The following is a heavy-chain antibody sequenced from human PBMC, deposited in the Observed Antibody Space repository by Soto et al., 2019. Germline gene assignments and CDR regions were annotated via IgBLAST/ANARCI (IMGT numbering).Heavy chain of an antibody. V-gene: IGHV4-39*01. CDR3: ARGAGAAADFGRNWFDP. Sequence: SETLSLTCTVSGGSISSSSYYWGWIRQPPGKGLEWIGSIYYSGSTYYNPSLKSRVTISVDTSKNQFSLKLSSVTAADTAVYYCARGAGAAADFGRNWFDPWGQGTLVTVS. CDR2: IYYSGST. D-gene: IGHD6-13*01. J-gene: IGHJ5*02. CDR1: GGSISSSSYY.